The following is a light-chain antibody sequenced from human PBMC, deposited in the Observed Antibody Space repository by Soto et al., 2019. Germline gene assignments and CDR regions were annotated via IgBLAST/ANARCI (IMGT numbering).Light chain of an antibody. CDR1: QSLLHSNGYNY. J-gene: IGKJ1*01. Sequence: DVFLTQSPVTLAVTPGEPASISCRSSQSLLHSNGYNYLDWYLQKPGQSPQLLIYLGSNRASGVPDRFSGSGSGTDFTLKISRVEAEDVGVYYCMQPLQSWTFGQGTKVHIK. V-gene: IGKV2-28*01. CDR2: LGS. CDR3: MQPLQSWT.